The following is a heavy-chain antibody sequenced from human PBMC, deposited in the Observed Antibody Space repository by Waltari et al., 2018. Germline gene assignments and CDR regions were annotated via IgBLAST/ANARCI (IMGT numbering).Heavy chain of an antibody. V-gene: IGHV1-18*01. J-gene: IGHJ6*03. Sequence: QVQLVQSGAEVKKPGASVKVSCKASGYTFTSYGISWVRQAPGQGLEWMGWIRAYNGNTNYAQKLKGRVTMTTDTSTSTADIELRSLRSDDTAVYYCARGAYYYDSSGPNYYYYYMDVWGKGTTVTISS. CDR3: ARGAYYYDSSGPNYYYYYMDV. CDR2: IRAYNGNT. CDR1: GYTFTSYG. D-gene: IGHD3-22*01.